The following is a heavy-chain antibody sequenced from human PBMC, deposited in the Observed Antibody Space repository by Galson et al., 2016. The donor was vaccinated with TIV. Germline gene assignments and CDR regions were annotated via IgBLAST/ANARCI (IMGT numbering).Heavy chain of an antibody. D-gene: IGHD2/OR15-2a*01. CDR1: GFTVSSNF. V-gene: IGHV3-53*01. CDR2: IFSGGTT. CDR3: ARGTTNAAFAI. Sequence: SLRLSCAASGFTVSSNFMTWVRQAPGKGLEWVSIIFSGGTTYYADSVKGRFTISRDISKNTLNLQMNSLSAEDTAIYYCARGTTNAAFAIWGQGTMVTVSS. J-gene: IGHJ3*02.